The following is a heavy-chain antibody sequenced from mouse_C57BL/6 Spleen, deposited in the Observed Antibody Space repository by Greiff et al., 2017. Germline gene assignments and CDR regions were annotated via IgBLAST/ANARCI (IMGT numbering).Heavy chain of an antibody. J-gene: IGHJ3*01. V-gene: IGHV1-39*01. CDR3: ARDYYGSRGGFAY. CDR1: GYSFPDYN. Sequence: VQLKESGPELVKPGASVKISCKASGYSFPDYNMNWVKQSNGKSLEWIGVLNPNYGTTSYNQKFKGKATLTVDQSSSTAYMQVNSLTSEDSAVYYCARDYYGSRGGFAYWGQGTLVTVSA. CDR2: LNPNYGTT. D-gene: IGHD1-1*01.